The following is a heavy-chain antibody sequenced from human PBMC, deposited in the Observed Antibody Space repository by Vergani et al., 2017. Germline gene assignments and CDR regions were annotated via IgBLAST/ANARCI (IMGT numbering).Heavy chain of an antibody. CDR2: IYPNGNG. CDR3: ARGNCGVNCPKYNWLAP. Sequence: QVHLQESGPGVVKPSDTLSLTCTVSGGSMSDFYWTWLRQPAGRGLEWIGRIYPNGNGNYNESLRSRLTISIDTSRSQFSLSLSSVTAADTAVYYCARGNCGVNCPKYNWLAPWGRGILVTVSS. J-gene: IGHJ5*02. D-gene: IGHD2-21*01. V-gene: IGHV4-4*07. CDR1: GGSMSDFY.